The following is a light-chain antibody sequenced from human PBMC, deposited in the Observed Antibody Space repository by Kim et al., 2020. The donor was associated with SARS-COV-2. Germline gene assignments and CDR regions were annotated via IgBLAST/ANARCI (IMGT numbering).Light chain of an antibody. CDR2: DGS. Sequence: GQSITISCTGSSRDVGGYNYVSWYQQHPCKAPKVMIYDGSYRPSGVSSRFSGSKSGNPASLTISGLQADDEADYYCSSYTSSTTLVFGGGTQLTVL. J-gene: IGLJ3*02. CDR1: SRDVGGYNY. CDR3: SSYTSSTTLV. V-gene: IGLV2-14*03.